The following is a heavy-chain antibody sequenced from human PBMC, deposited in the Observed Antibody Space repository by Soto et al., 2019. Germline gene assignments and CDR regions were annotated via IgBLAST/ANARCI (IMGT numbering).Heavy chain of an antibody. D-gene: IGHD1-7*01. CDR2: IYYSGST. J-gene: IGHJ6*02. Sequence: SETLSLTCTVSGGSISSYYWSWIRQPPGKGLEWIGYIYYSGSTNYNPSPKSRVTISVDTSKNQFSLKLSSVTAADTAVYYCARKSSNYAYYYYYGMDVWGQGTTVTVSS. V-gene: IGHV4-59*01. CDR1: GGSISSYY. CDR3: ARKSSNYAYYYYYGMDV.